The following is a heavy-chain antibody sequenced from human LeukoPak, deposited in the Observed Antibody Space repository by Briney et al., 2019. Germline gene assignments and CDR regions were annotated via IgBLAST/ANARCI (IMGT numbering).Heavy chain of an antibody. CDR2: INQGGST. Sequence: SETLSLTCAVEGGAFNDYYWSWVRQSPEKGLDWIAEINQGGSTIYNPSLKNRVTMSIDTTRKHISLQLASLTAADTAVYFCARRGIWIQWNFEYWGQGVLVTVSS. J-gene: IGHJ4*02. V-gene: IGHV4-34*01. CDR1: GGAFNDYY. D-gene: IGHD5-12*01. CDR3: ARRGIWIQWNFEY.